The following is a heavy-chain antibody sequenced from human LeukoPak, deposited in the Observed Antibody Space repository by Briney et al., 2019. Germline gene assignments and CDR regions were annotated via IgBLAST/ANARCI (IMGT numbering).Heavy chain of an antibody. V-gene: IGHV3-23*01. J-gene: IGHJ4*02. CDR2: ISGSGGST. CDR1: GFTFSSYA. D-gene: IGHD5-18*01. Sequence: GGSLRLSCAASGFTFSSYAMSWVRQAPGKGLEWVSAISGSGGSTYYADSVKGRFTISRDNSKNTLYLQMNSLRAEDTAVYYCVKTPGYGYDVRDGYFDYWGQGTLVTVSS. CDR3: VKTPGYGYDVRDGYFDY.